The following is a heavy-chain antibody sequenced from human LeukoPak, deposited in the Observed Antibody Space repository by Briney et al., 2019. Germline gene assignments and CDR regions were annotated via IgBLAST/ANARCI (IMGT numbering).Heavy chain of an antibody. V-gene: IGHV3-23*01. Sequence: GGSLRLSCAASGFTFSSYAMSWVRQAPGKGLEWVSAISGSGGSTYYADSVKGRFTISRDNSKNPLYLQLNSLRAEDTAVYYCVLLWFGTPFDPWGQGTLVTVSS. J-gene: IGHJ5*02. D-gene: IGHD3-10*01. CDR1: GFTFSSYA. CDR2: ISGSGGST. CDR3: VLLWFGTPFDP.